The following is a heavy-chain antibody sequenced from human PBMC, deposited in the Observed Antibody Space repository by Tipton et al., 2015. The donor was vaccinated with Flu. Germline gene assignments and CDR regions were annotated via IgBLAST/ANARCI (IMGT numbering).Heavy chain of an antibody. J-gene: IGHJ4*02. Sequence: SLRLSCAASGFTFSSYEMNWVRQAPGKGLEWLSYISSIGTTISYADSVKGRFTISRDNAKNSLYLQLNSLRVEDTAVYYCATLTGDDYWGQGNLVTVSS. V-gene: IGHV3-48*03. CDR3: ATLTGDDY. CDR1: GFTFSSYE. D-gene: IGHD7-27*01. CDR2: ISSIGTTI.